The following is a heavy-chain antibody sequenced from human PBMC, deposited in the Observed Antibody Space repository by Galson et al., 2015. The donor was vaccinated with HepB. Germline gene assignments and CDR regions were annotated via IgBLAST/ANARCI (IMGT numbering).Heavy chain of an antibody. Sequence: SLRLSCAASGFTFSSYGMHWVRQAPGKGLGWVAVISYDGSNKYYADSVKGRFTISRDNSKNTLYLQMNSLRAEDTAVYYCAKELNYRLEYWGQGTLVTVSS. V-gene: IGHV3-30*18. CDR3: AKELNYRLEY. J-gene: IGHJ4*02. CDR1: GFTFSSYG. D-gene: IGHD1-7*01. CDR2: ISYDGSNK.